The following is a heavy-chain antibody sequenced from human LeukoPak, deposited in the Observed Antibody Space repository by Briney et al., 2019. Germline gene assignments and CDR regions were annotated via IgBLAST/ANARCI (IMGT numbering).Heavy chain of an antibody. CDR1: GFTFSRYA. V-gene: IGHV3-30-3*01. Sequence: GGSLRLSCAASGFTFSRYAMHWVRQAPGKGLESVPAISYDGSNNYYADSVKGRFTISRDNSKNTLFLQMNSLRAEDTAVYYCARRYCSGGSCYSPHDYFDYWGQGTLVTVSS. CDR3: ARRYCSGGSCYSPHDYFDY. J-gene: IGHJ4*02. D-gene: IGHD2-15*01. CDR2: ISYDGSNN.